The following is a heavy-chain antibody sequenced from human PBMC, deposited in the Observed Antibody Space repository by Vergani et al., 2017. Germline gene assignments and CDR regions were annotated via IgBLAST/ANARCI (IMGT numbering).Heavy chain of an antibody. J-gene: IGHJ4*02. D-gene: IGHD2-15*01. Sequence: QVQLQQWGAGLLKPSETLSLTCAVYGGSFSGYYWSWIRQPPGKGLEWIWEINHSGSTNYNPTLKSRVTISVDTSKNQFSLKLSSVTAADTAVYYCARVSLGYAADWGQGTLVTVSS. V-gene: IGHV4-34*01. CDR3: ARVSLGYAAD. CDR1: GGSFSGYY. CDR2: INHSGST.